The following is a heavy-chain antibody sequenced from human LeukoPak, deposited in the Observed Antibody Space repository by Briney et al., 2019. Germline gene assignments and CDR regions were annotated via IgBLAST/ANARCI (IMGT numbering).Heavy chain of an antibody. D-gene: IGHD3-3*01. J-gene: IGHJ6*03. CDR2: ISSSSSTI. Sequence: PGGSLRLSCAASGFTFSSYSMNWVRQAPGKGLEWVSYISSSSSTIYYADSVKGRFTISRDNAKNSLYLQMNSLRAEDTAVYYCGRSASTFDFWSGRYYHYMDVWGKGTTVTVSS. V-gene: IGHV3-48*04. CDR1: GFTFSSYS. CDR3: GRSASTFDFWSGRYYHYMDV.